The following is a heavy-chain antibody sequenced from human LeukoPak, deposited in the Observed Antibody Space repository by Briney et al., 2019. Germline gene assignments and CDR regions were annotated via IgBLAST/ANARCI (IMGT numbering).Heavy chain of an antibody. Sequence: PSETLSLTCTVSGVSLSSYFWSWIRQPPGKRLEWIGYVYYNGITNYNPSLKSRVSISLDTSKNQCSLKLNSVTAADTAVYYCASQLGGTTFHWGQGTLVTVSS. CDR3: ASQLGGTTFH. CDR2: VYYNGIT. V-gene: IGHV4-59*01. CDR1: GVSLSSYF. D-gene: IGHD1-1*01. J-gene: IGHJ4*02.